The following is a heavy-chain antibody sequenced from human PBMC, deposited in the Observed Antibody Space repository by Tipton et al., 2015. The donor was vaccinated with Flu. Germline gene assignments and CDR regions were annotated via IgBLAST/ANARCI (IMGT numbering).Heavy chain of an antibody. CDR3: ARVSSGWYFALYYGMDV. D-gene: IGHD6-19*01. CDR2: IYYSGST. V-gene: IGHV4-59*01. CDR1: GGSISSYY. Sequence: LRLSCTVSGGSISSYYWSWIRQPPGKGLEWIGYIYYSGSTNYNPSLKSRVTISVDTSKNQFSLKLSSVTAADTAVYYCARVSSGWYFALYYGMDVWGQGTTVTVSS. J-gene: IGHJ6*02.